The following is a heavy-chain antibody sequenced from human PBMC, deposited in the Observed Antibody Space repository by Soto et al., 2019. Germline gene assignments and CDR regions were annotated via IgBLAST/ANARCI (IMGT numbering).Heavy chain of an antibody. CDR1: GDSVSSNRGA. V-gene: IGHV6-1*01. CDR3: ARWDHDYGYLDV. J-gene: IGHJ6*02. CDR2: TYYRSKWYN. D-gene: IGHD4-17*01. Sequence: QVQLQQSGPGLVKPSQTLSLTCDISGDSVSSNRGAWTWIRQSPSRGLEWLGRTYYRSKWYNEYGLSVKSRIPINADTCKNQFSLQLNSVTPEDAAVYYCARWDHDYGYLDVWGLGTTVTVSS.